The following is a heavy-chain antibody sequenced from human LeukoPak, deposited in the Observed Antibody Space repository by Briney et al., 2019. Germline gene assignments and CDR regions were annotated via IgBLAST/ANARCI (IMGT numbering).Heavy chain of an antibody. Sequence: ASVKVSCKASGYTFTGYYMHWVRQAPGQGLEWMGWINPNSGGTNYAQKFQGRVTMTRDTSIGTAYMELSRLRSDDTAVYYCARDYYDSSGYYYPLHFDYWGQGTLVTVSS. CDR2: INPNSGGT. CDR3: ARDYYDSSGYYYPLHFDY. J-gene: IGHJ4*02. V-gene: IGHV1-2*02. CDR1: GYTFTGYY. D-gene: IGHD3-22*01.